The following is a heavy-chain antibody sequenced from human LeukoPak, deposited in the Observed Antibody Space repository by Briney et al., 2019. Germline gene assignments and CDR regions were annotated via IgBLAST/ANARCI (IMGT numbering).Heavy chain of an antibody. J-gene: IGHJ6*03. V-gene: IGHV3-11*04. CDR3: ARGPPTIFGVDLTPYYYYYMDV. Sequence: GGSLRLSCAASGFTFSDYYMSWIRQAPGKGLEWVSAISGSDAGTYYADSVKGRFTISRDNSKNTLYPQMNSLRAEDTALYYCARGPPTIFGVDLTPYYYYYMDVWGKGTTVTVSS. CDR2: ISGSDAGT. CDR1: GFTFSDYY. D-gene: IGHD3-3*01.